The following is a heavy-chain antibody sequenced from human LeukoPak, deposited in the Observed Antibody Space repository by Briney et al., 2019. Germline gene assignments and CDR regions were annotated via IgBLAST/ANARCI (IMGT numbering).Heavy chain of an antibody. CDR3: ARPGGDWNYFDY. J-gene: IGHJ4*02. CDR2: ISYDGSNK. D-gene: IGHD2-21*02. Sequence: PGRSLRLSCAASGLTFSSYAMHWVRQAPGKGLEWVAVISYDGSNKYYADSVKGRFTISRDNSKNTLYLQMNSLRAEDTAVYYCARPGGDWNYFDYWGQGTLVTVSS. V-gene: IGHV3-30-3*02. CDR1: GLTFSSYA.